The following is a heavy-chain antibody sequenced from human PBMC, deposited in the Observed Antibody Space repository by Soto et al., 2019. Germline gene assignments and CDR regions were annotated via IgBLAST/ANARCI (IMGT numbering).Heavy chain of an antibody. CDR2: ISAYNGNT. Sequence: GASVKVSCKASGYTFTSYGISWVRQAPGQGLEWMGWISAYNGNTNYAQKLQGRVTKTTDTSASTAYMELRSLRSDDTAVYYCARVRTGITGTSKFDYWGQGTLVTVSS. J-gene: IGHJ4*02. CDR1: GYTFTSYG. CDR3: ARVRTGITGTSKFDY. V-gene: IGHV1-18*01. D-gene: IGHD1-7*01.